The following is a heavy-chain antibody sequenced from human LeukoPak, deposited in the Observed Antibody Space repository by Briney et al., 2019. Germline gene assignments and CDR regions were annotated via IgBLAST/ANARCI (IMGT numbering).Heavy chain of an antibody. J-gene: IGHJ6*02. CDR2: INTNTGNP. D-gene: IGHD3-10*01. CDR3: ARAFGSFYYYYYYGMDV. V-gene: IGHV7-4-1*02. Sequence: ASVKVSCKASGYTFTSYAMNWVRQAPGQGLEWMGWINTNTGNPTYAQGFTGRFVFSLDTSVSTAYLQISSLKAEVTAVYYCARAFGSFYYYYYYGMDVWGQGTTVTVSS. CDR1: GYTFTSYA.